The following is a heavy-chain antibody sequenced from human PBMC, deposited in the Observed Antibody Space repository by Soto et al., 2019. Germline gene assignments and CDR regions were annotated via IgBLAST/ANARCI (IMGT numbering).Heavy chain of an antibody. D-gene: IGHD3-22*01. CDR2: IYYSGST. CDR1: GGSISIGDYY. J-gene: IGHJ4*02. V-gene: IGHV4-30-4*01. Sequence: SETLSLTCTVSGGSISIGDYYWRWIRQPPGKGLEWIGYIYYSGSTYYNPSLKSRVTISVDTSKNQFSLKLSSVTAADTAVYYCARDPSYYDKKGFDYWGQGTLVTVSS. CDR3: ARDPSYYDKKGFDY.